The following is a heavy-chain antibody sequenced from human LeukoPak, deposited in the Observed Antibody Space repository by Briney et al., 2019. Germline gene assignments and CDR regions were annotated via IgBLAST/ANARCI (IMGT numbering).Heavy chain of an antibody. D-gene: IGHD4-17*01. CDR1: GGSFSGYY. CDR2: INHSGST. Sequence: SETLSLTCAVYGGSFSGYYWSWIRQPPGKGLEWIGEINHSGSTNYNPSLKSRVTISVDTSKNHFSLKLSSVTAADTAVYYCARDPDYAFDYWGQGTLVTVSS. J-gene: IGHJ4*02. V-gene: IGHV4-34*01. CDR3: ARDPDYAFDY.